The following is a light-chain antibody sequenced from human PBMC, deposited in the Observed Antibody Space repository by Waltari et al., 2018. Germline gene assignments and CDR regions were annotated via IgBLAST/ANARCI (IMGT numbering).Light chain of an antibody. V-gene: IGKV1-5*01. CDR3: QQYNSYSST. CDR1: QGIRSW. J-gene: IGKJ1*01. Sequence: DIQMTQSPSTLSASVGDRVIITCRASQGIRSWLAWYQQKPGKVPKLLIYDASSLESGVPSRFSGSGYGTEFTLTINSLQPDDFATYYCQQYNSYSSTFGQGTKVEI. CDR2: DAS.